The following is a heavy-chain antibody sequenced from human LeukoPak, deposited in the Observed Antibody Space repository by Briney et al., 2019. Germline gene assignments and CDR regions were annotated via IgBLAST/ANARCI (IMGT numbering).Heavy chain of an antibody. V-gene: IGHV1-2*02. J-gene: IGHJ5*02. CDR2: INPNSGGT. D-gene: IGHD3-9*01. CDR3: ARLRYFDWLPSEFDP. CDR1: GYTFTGYY. Sequence: ASVKVSCKASGYTFTGYYMHWVRQAPGQGLEWMGWINPNSGGTNYAQKFQGRVTMTRDTSISTAYMELSRLRSDDTAVYYCARLRYFDWLPSEFDPWGQGTLVTVSS.